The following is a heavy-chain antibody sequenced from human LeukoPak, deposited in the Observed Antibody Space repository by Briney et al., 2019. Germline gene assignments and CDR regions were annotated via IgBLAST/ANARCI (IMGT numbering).Heavy chain of an antibody. J-gene: IGHJ6*02. CDR3: ARPAGYSSSWTETDV. CDR1: GGSISSSSYY. V-gene: IGHV4-39*01. Sequence: SETLSLTCTVSGGSISSSSYYWGWIRQPPGKGLEWIGSIYYSGSTYYNPSLKSRVTISVDTSKNQLSLKLRSVTAADTAVYFCARPAGYSSSWTETDVWGQGTTVIVSS. D-gene: IGHD6-13*01. CDR2: IYYSGST.